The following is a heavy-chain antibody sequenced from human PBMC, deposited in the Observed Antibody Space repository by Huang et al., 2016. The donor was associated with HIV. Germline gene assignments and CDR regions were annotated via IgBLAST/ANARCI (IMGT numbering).Heavy chain of an antibody. Sequence: QLLLQESGPGLVKPSEALALTCAVSGGSIRSSDYHWGWIRQPPGKGLEWSGGIYYKGRTHYSPSLKIRVTIAVDTSKNLFFLNLTSMTAADTAVYYCARHREGPVAYYSGWGSHLNYMDVWGRGRTVGVSS. V-gene: IGHV4-39*01. CDR1: GGSIRSSDYH. CDR2: IYYKGRT. J-gene: IGHJ6*03. D-gene: IGHD3-10*01. CDR3: ARHREGPVAYYSGWGSHLNYMDV.